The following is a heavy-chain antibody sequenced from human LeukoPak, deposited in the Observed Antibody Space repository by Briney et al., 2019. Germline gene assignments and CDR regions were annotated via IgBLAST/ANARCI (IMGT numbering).Heavy chain of an antibody. Sequence: PGGSLRLSCAASGFTFSSYGMHWVRQAPGKGLEWVAVISYDGSNKYYADSVKGRFTISRDNSKNMLYLQMNSLRAEDTAVYYCAKDEDGHPDYWGQGTLVTVSS. CDR2: ISYDGSNK. CDR1: GFTFSSYG. CDR3: AKDEDGHPDY. V-gene: IGHV3-30*18. J-gene: IGHJ4*02. D-gene: IGHD5-24*01.